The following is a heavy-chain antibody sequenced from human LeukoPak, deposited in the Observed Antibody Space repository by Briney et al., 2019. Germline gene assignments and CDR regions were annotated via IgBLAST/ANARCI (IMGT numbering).Heavy chain of an antibody. J-gene: IGHJ6*03. V-gene: IGHV4-4*07. CDR2: IYITGST. D-gene: IGHD3-22*01. CDR3: ARLKYYDSTGYSPGYYMDV. CDR1: GGSIINYY. Sequence: SETLSLTCSVAGGSIINYYWSWIRQSAGTGLEWVGHIYITGSTTYNPSLQSRLSMSVDTSKNQFSLRLRSVSAADTAVYYCARLKYYDSTGYSPGYYMDVWGKGITVTVSS.